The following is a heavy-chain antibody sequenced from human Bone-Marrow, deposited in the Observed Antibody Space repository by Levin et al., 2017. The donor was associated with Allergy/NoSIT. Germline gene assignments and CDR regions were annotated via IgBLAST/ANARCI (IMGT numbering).Heavy chain of an antibody. D-gene: IGHD4-17*01. CDR3: ARGYSLFYGDYVGDDY. CDR1: GYTFTSYD. J-gene: IGHJ4*02. V-gene: IGHV1-8*01. CDR2: MNPNSGNT. Sequence: ASVKVSCKASGYTFTSYDINWVRQATGQGLEWMGWMNPNSGNTGYAQKFQGRVTMTRNTSISTAYMELSSLRSEDTAVYYCARGYSLFYGDYVGDDYWGQGTLVTVSS.